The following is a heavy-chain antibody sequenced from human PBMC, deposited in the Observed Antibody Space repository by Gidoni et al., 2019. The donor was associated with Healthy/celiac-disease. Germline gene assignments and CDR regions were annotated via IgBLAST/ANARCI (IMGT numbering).Heavy chain of an antibody. V-gene: IGHV3-48*02. J-gene: IGHJ3*02. CDR2: ISSSSSTI. D-gene: IGHD2-15*01. Sequence: EVQLVESGGGLVQPGGSRRLSCAASGFTFSSDSLNWVRQAPGKGLEWVSYISSSSSTIYYADSVQGRFTISRDNAKNSLYLQMHSLRDEDTAVYYCARELLDAFDIWGQGTMVTVSS. CDR3: ARELLDAFDI. CDR1: GFTFSSDS.